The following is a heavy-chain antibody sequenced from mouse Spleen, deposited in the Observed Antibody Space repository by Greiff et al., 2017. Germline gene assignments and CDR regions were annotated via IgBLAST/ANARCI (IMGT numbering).Heavy chain of an antibody. V-gene: IGHV1-66*01. D-gene: IGHD2-10*02. CDR3: ARSPYGNYVGY. CDR2: IYPGSGNI. J-gene: IGHJ2*01. CDR1: GYSFTNYY. Sequence: VKLMESGPELVKPGASVKISCKASGYSFTNYYIHWVMQRPGQGLEWIGWIYPGSGNIKYNEKFKGKGTLTADTSSNTAYMQLSSLTSEDSAVYYCARSPYGNYVGYWGQGTTLTVSS.